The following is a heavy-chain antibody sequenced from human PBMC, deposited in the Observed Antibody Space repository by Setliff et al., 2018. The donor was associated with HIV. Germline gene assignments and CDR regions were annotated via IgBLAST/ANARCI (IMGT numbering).Heavy chain of an antibody. D-gene: IGHD5-18*01. CDR3: ARTLRAAAMGYFDY. J-gene: IGHJ4*02. CDR1: GGTFSSYA. CDR2: IIPIFGTA. V-gene: IGHV1-69*13. Sequence: SVKVSCKASGGTFSSYAISWVRQAPGQGLEWMGGIIPIFGTANYAQKFQGRVTITADESTSTAYMELSSLRSEDTAVYYCARTLRAAAMGYFDYWGQGTLVTVSS.